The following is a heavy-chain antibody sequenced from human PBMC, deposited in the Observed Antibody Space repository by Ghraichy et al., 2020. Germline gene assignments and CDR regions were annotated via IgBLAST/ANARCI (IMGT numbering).Heavy chain of an antibody. J-gene: IGHJ2*01. CDR3: ARGLPNYYDSSGYVSWHFDL. CDR2: IGSNNSHI. V-gene: IGHV3-48*02. CDR1: GFTFSSYS. D-gene: IGHD3-22*01. Sequence: GGSLRLSCAASGFTFSSYSMDWVRQAPGKGLEWVSHIGSNNSHIYYADSVKGRFTISRDNAKNSLYLQMNSLRDEDTALYYCARGLPNYYDSSGYVSWHFDLWGRGTLVTVSS.